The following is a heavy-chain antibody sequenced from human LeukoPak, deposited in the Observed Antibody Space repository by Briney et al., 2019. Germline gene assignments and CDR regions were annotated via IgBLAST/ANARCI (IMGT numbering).Heavy chain of an antibody. J-gene: IGHJ6*03. Sequence: SETLSLTCTVSGGSISSYYWSWIRQPPGKGLEWNGYIYYSGSTNYNPSLKSRVTISVDTSKNQFSLKLSSVTAADTAVYYCARVYSNSILGFYYYYMDVWGKGTTVTVSS. V-gene: IGHV4-59*01. CDR2: IYYSGST. CDR1: GGSISSYY. CDR3: ARVYSNSILGFYYYYMDV. D-gene: IGHD6-6*01.